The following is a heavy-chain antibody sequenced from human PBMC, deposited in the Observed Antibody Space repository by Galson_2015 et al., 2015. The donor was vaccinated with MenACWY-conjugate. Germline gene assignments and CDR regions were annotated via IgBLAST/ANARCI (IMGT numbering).Heavy chain of an antibody. V-gene: IGHV1-46*01. CDR1: GDTFTTYG. Sequence: SVKVSCKASGDTFTTYGVHWVRQAPGQGLEWMGILNPDSGSTAYAPKFQGRITMTRDASTSTAYMALSSLRSEDTAVYYCARERGNKVYSFDYCGQGTLVAVSS. J-gene: IGHJ4*02. D-gene: IGHD1/OR15-1a*01. CDR3: ARERGNKVYSFDY. CDR2: LNPDSGST.